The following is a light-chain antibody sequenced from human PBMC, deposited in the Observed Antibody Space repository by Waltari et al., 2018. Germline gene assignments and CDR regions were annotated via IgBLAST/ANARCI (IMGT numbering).Light chain of an antibody. Sequence: DIQMTQSPSSLSLSVGVRVTITCRASQSISDHLNWYQQKPGEAPKLLIYVASNLESGFPSRFSGSGSGTDFTLTINSLQPGDFATYYCQQSFRTPYTFGQGTKLEVK. CDR2: VAS. CDR3: QQSFRTPYT. J-gene: IGKJ2*01. CDR1: QSISDH. V-gene: IGKV1-39*01.